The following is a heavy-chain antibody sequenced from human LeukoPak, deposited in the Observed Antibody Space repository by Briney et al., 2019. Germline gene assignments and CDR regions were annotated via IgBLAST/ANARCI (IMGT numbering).Heavy chain of an antibody. CDR2: IIPIFGTA. CDR3: ARGPLRFLGGIDY. Sequence: GASVKVSCKASGGTFSSYVISWVRQAPGQGLEWMGGIIPIFGTAIYAQNFQGRVTITADDSTSTAYMALSTLRSEDTAVYYCARGPLRFLGGIDYWGQGTLVTVSS. V-gene: IGHV1-69*13. J-gene: IGHJ4*02. CDR1: GGTFSSYV. D-gene: IGHD3-3*01.